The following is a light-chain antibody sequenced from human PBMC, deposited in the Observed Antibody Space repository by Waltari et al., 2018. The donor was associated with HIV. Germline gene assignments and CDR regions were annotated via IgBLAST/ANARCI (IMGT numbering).Light chain of an antibody. CDR2: MND. CDR3: ATWDDSVSGWV. V-gene: IGLV1-47*01. Sequence: QSTLTQPASASGTPGQKVTISCLGSTSNIGRNSVYWYQQLPGTTPRLLIYMNDQRPSGVPERISGSQSGTSGSLAISGVRSEDEADYYCATWDDSVSGWVFGGGTRLTVL. CDR1: TSNIGRNS. J-gene: IGLJ3*02.